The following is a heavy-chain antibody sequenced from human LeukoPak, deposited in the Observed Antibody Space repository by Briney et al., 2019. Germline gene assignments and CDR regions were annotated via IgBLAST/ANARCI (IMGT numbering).Heavy chain of an antibody. V-gene: IGHV5-51*01. J-gene: IGHJ4*02. CDR2: IYPGDSDT. D-gene: IGHD4-17*01. CDR3: ARRWSYGDYTGLGGYFDY. Sequence: GESLKISCKGSGYSFTSYWIGWVRQMPGKGLEWMGIIYPGDSDTRYSPSFQGQVTISADKSISTAYLQWSSLKASDTAMYYCARRWSYGDYTGLGGYFDYWGQGTLVTVSS. CDR1: GYSFTSYW.